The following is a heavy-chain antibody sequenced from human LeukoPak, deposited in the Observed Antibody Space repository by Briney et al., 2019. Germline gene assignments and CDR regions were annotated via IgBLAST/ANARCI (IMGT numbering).Heavy chain of an antibody. CDR3: ARNYYGSGSSPLGGMDV. CDR1: GFTFSSYG. V-gene: IGHV3-33*01. Sequence: PGGSLRLSCAASGFTFSSYGMHWVRQAPGKGLEWVAVIWYDGSNKYYADSEKGRFTISRDNSKNTLYLQMNSLRAEDTAVYYCARNYYGSGSSPLGGMDVWGKGTTVTVSS. CDR2: IWYDGSNK. D-gene: IGHD3-10*01. J-gene: IGHJ6*04.